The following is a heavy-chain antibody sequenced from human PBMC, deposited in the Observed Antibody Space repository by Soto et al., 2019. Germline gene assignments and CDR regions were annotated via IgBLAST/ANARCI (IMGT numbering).Heavy chain of an antibody. J-gene: IGHJ5*02. V-gene: IGHV4-31*03. Sequence: QVQLQESGPGLVKPSQTLSLTCTVSGGSISSGGYYWSWIRQHPGKGLEWIGYIYYSGSTYYNPSLKSRVNISVDTSKNQFSLKLSSVTAADTAVYYCAREISMVRGVIRIRWFDPWGQGTLVTVSS. CDR2: IYYSGST. CDR1: GGSISSGGYY. D-gene: IGHD3-10*01. CDR3: AREISMVRGVIRIRWFDP.